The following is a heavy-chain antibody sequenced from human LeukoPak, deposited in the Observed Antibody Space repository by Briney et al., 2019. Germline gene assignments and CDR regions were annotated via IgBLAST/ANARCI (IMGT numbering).Heavy chain of an antibody. CDR2: INHSGST. D-gene: IGHD3-10*01. V-gene: IGHV4-34*01. J-gene: IGHJ4*02. CDR1: GGSFSGYY. CDR3: ARGRWRGMGY. Sequence: SETLSLACAVYGGSFSGYYWSWIRQPPGKGLEWIGEINHSGSTNYNPSLKSRVTISVDTSKNQFSLKLSSVTAADTAVYYCARGRWRGMGYWGQGTLVTVSS.